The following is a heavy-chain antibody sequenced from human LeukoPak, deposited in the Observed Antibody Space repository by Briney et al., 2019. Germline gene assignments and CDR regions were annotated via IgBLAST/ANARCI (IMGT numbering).Heavy chain of an antibody. D-gene: IGHD2-15*01. CDR3: ARYGGGYCSGGSCYHDY. V-gene: IGHV1-18*01. J-gene: IGHJ4*02. CDR2: ISAYNGNT. CDR1: GYTFTSYG. Sequence: ASVKVSCKASGYTFTSYGISWVRQAPGQGLEWMGWISAYNGNTNYAQKLQGRVTMTTDTSTSTAYMELRSLRSDDTAVYYCARYGGGYCSGGSCYHDYWGQGALVTVSS.